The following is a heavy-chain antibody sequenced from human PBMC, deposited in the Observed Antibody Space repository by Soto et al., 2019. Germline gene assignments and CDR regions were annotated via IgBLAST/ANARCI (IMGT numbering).Heavy chain of an antibody. CDR1: GGSISSGGYY. D-gene: IGHD3-3*01. V-gene: IGHV4-31*03. J-gene: IGHJ4*02. CDR3: ARERLLCVDY. Sequence: PSETLSLTCTVSGGSISSGGYYWSWIRQHPGKGLEWIGYIYYSGSTYYNPSLKSRVTISVDTSKNQFSLKLSSVTAADTDVYYCARERLLCVDYWGQGTLVTVSS. CDR2: IYYSGST.